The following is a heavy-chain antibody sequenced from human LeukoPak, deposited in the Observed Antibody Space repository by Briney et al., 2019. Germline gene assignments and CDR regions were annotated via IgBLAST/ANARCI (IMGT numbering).Heavy chain of an antibody. CDR3: AMDRGY. CDR2: ISASGGTT. J-gene: IGHJ4*02. Sequence: QTGGSLRLSCGASGFTFTTYPMTWGRQAAGKGLEWVSAISASGGTTYYADSVKGRFTISRDNCKNTVYLQMNSLRAEDTAVYFCAMDRGYWGQGVLVTVSS. CDR1: GFTFTTYP. D-gene: IGHD2-2*03. V-gene: IGHV3-23*01.